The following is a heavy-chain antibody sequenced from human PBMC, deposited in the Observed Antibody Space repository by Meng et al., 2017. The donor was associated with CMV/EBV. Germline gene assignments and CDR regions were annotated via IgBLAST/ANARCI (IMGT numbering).Heavy chain of an antibody. CDR3: AKDHPYYYGSGSYSGGYYFDY. CDR1: GFSFSSYW. CDR2: IKQDGGDI. V-gene: IGHV3-7*03. D-gene: IGHD3-10*01. J-gene: IGHJ4*02. Sequence: GESLKISCAASGFSFSSYWMTWVRQAPGKGLEWVAHIKQDGGDIYNADSVKGRFTISRDNPGNSMYLQMNSLRVEDTAVYYCAKDHPYYYGSGSYSGGYYFDYWGQGTLVTVSS.